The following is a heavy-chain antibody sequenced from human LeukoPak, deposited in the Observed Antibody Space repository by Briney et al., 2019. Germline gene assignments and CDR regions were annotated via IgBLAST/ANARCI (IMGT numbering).Heavy chain of an antibody. CDR3: AREQQLVPPRRALGY. J-gene: IGHJ4*02. Sequence: GASVKVSCKASGYTFTSYYMHWVRQAPGQGLEWMGIINPSGGSTSYAQKFQGRVTMTRDTSTSTVYMELSSLRSEDTAVYYCAREQQLVPPRRALGYWGQGTLVTVSS. D-gene: IGHD6-13*01. CDR2: INPSGGST. CDR1: GYTFTSYY. V-gene: IGHV1-46*01.